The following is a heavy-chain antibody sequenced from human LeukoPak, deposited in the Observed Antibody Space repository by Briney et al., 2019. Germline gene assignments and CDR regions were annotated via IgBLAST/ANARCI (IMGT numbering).Heavy chain of an antibody. D-gene: IGHD3-10*01. CDR3: AGVFSGRRPFEL. CDR1: GGSINDYY. CDR2: IYYRGTT. V-gene: IGHV4-59*03. J-gene: IGHJ4*02. Sequence: SETLSLTCTVSGGSINDYYWHWLRQPPGKGLEWIGFIYYRGTTNNNPSLKSRVTTSIDTSKKQFSLNLSSVTAADTAIYYCAGVFSGRRPFELWGQGILVTVSS.